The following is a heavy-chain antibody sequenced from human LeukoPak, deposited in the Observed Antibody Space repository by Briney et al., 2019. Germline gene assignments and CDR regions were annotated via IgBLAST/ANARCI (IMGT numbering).Heavy chain of an antibody. CDR2: ISYDGSNK. V-gene: IGHV3-30*04. CDR3: ARDPTWLRSSFYY. D-gene: IGHD5-12*01. J-gene: IGHJ4*02. CDR1: GFTFSSYA. Sequence: PGGSLRLSCAASGFTFSSYAMHWVRQAPGKGLEWVAVISYDGSNKYYADSVKGRFTISRDNSKNTLYLQMNSLRAEDTAVYYCARDPTWLRSSFYYWGQGTLVTVSS.